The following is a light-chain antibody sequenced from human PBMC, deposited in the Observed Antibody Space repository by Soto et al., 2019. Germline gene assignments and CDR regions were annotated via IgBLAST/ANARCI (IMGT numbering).Light chain of an antibody. CDR2: RNS. CDR1: SSNIESNY. Sequence: QLVLTQPPSASGTPGQRVTICCSGSSSNIESNYVYWCQQFPGTAPKLLIYRNSQRPSGVPDRFSGTKSGTSASLAIRGLRSEDEADYYCAAWDDSRGGVFGTGTKLTVL. CDR3: AAWDDSRGGV. V-gene: IGLV1-47*01. J-gene: IGLJ1*01.